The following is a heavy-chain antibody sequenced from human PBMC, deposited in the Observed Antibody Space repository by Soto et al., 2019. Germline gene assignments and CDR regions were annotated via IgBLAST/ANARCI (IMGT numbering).Heavy chain of an antibody. CDR2: IYHSGTT. V-gene: IGHV4-30-2*01. J-gene: IGHJ5*02. Sequence: PSETLSLTCAVSGGSISSGGYSWSWIRQPPGKGLEWIGYIYHSGTTYYNPSLKSRVTISVDRSKNQFSLKLSSVTAADTAVYYCARARESSRVFCNWFDPWGQGTLVTVSS. CDR3: ARARESSRVFCNWFDP. D-gene: IGHD3-10*01. CDR1: GGSISSGGYS.